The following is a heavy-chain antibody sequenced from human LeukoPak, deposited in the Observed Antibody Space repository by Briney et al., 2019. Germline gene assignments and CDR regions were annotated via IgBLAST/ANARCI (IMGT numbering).Heavy chain of an antibody. V-gene: IGHV1-2*02. CDR2: INPNSGGT. D-gene: IGHD3-22*01. CDR1: GYTFTGYY. Sequence: ASVKVSCKASGYTFTGYYMHWVRQAPGQGLEWMGWINPNSGGTNYAQKFQGRVTMTRDTSISTAYMELSRLRSDDTAVYYCARDYSPYDSSGYYWGQGTLVTVSS. J-gene: IGHJ4*02. CDR3: ARDYSPYDSSGYY.